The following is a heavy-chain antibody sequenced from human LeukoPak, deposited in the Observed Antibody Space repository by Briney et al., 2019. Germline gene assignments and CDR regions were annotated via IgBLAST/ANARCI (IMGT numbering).Heavy chain of an antibody. Sequence: ASVKVSCKASGYTFTSYDINWVRQATGQGLEWMGWMNPNSGNTNYAQKLQGRVTMTTDTSTSTAYMELRSLRSDDTAVYYCARGATGSGSYPADYWGQGPLVTVSS. CDR2: MNPNSGNT. D-gene: IGHD3-10*01. CDR3: ARGATGSGSYPADY. CDR1: GYTFTSYD. J-gene: IGHJ4*02. V-gene: IGHV1-8*01.